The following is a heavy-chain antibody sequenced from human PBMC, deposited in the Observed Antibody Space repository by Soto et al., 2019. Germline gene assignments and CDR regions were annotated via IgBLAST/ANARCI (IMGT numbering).Heavy chain of an antibody. V-gene: IGHV1-18*01. Sequence: ASVKVSCKASGYAFTSYGISWVRQAPGQGQEWMGWISAYNGNTNYAQKLQSRVTMTTDTSTSTAYMELRSLRSDDTAVYYCARDQRYCTNGVCYGYGMDVWGQGTTVTVSS. CDR3: ARDQRYCTNGVCYGYGMDV. CDR2: ISAYNGNT. CDR1: GYAFTSYG. D-gene: IGHD2-8*01. J-gene: IGHJ6*02.